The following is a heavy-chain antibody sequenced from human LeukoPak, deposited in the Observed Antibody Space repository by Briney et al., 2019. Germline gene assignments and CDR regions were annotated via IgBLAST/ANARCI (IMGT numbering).Heavy chain of an antibody. CDR2: IKEDGNEK. CDR3: ARDPYSGGYGDDYYYYMDV. CDR1: GLTFSRYW. Sequence: GGSLRLSCVVSGLTFSRYWMGWVRQAPGKGLEWVANIKEDGNEKNYVDSVKGRFTISRDNAKNSLYLHMGSLRAEDTAVYYCARDPYSGGYGDDYYYYMDVWGKGTTVTISS. J-gene: IGHJ6*03. V-gene: IGHV3-7*01. D-gene: IGHD1-26*01.